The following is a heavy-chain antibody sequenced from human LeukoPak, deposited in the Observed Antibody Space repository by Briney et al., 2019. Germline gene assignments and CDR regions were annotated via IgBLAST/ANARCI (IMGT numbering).Heavy chain of an antibody. CDR1: GGSFSGYY. J-gene: IGHJ6*03. CDR3: ARKRKLLWFGEPRRTKYYYYYMDV. V-gene: IGHV4-34*01. CDR2: INHSGST. Sequence: SETLSLTCAVYGGSFSGYYWSWIRQPAGKGLEWTGEINHSGSTNYNPSLKSRVTISVDTSKNQFSLKLSSVTAADTAVYYCARKRKLLWFGEPRRTKYYYYYMDVWGKGTTVTISS. D-gene: IGHD3-10*01.